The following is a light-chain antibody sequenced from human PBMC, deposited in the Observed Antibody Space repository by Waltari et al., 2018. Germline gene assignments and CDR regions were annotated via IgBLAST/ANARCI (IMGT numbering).Light chain of an antibody. Sequence: EIVLTQSPGTLSLSPGDRATLSCRASQSVGWSLAWYQQKPGRAPRLLIYGASSRATGIPDRFSASGSGTDFSLSIGGLEPEDFAVYYCQHYVRLPVTFGRGTKVEIK. CDR1: QSVGWS. CDR3: QHYVRLPVT. CDR2: GAS. V-gene: IGKV3-20*01. J-gene: IGKJ1*01.